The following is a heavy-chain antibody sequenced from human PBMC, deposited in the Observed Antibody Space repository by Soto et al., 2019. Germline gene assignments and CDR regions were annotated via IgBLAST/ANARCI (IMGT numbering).Heavy chain of an antibody. CDR2: ISGSGGST. Sequence: EVQLLESGGGLVQPGGSLRLSCAASGFTFSSYAMSWVRQAPGKGLEWVSAISGSGGSTYYADSVKGRFTISRDNSKNTLYLQMNSLRAEDTAVYYCAKDGSGAVAVGWFDPWGQGTLVTVAS. J-gene: IGHJ5*02. D-gene: IGHD6-19*01. V-gene: IGHV3-23*01. CDR1: GFTFSSYA. CDR3: AKDGSGAVAVGWFDP.